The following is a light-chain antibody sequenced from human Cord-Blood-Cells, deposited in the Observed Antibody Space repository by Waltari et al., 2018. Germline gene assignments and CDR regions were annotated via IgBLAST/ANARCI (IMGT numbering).Light chain of an antibody. V-gene: IGKV3-15*01. CDR2: GAS. CDR3: QQYNNWPPLT. J-gene: IGKJ4*01. Sequence: EIVMTQSPATLSVSPGERATLSCRASQSVSSNLAWYQQKPGQAPRLLIYGASTXXXXXXXXFSGSGSGTEFTLTISSLQSEDFAVYYCQQYNNWPPLTFGGGTKVEIK. CDR1: QSVSSN.